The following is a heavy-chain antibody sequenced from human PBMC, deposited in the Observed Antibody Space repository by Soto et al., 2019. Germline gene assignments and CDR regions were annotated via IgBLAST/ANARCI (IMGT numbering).Heavy chain of an antibody. CDR2: IIPIFGTA. D-gene: IGHD3-22*01. V-gene: IGHV1-69*01. J-gene: IGHJ5*02. CDR3: ARGNTYYYDSSGYMPPNWFDP. CDR1: GGTFSSYA. Sequence: QVQLVQSGAEVKKPGSSVKVSCKASGGTFSSYAISWVRQAPGQGLEWMGGIIPIFGTANYAQKFQGRVTITADESTSTAYMELSILRSEDTAVYYCARGNTYYYDSSGYMPPNWFDPWGQGTLVTVSS.